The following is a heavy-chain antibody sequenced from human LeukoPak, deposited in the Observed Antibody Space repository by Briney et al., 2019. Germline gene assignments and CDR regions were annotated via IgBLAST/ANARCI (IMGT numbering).Heavy chain of an antibody. CDR1: GYTFTSYD. D-gene: IGHD3-9*01. V-gene: IGHV1-8*01. Sequence: ASVKVSSKASGYTFTSYDINWVRQATGQGLEWMGWMNPNSGNTGYAQKFQGRVTMTRNTSISTAYMELSSLRSEDTAVYYCARGLRYFDWLYLETYYYYGMDVWGQGTTVTVSS. J-gene: IGHJ6*02. CDR3: ARGLRYFDWLYLETYYYYGMDV. CDR2: MNPNSGNT.